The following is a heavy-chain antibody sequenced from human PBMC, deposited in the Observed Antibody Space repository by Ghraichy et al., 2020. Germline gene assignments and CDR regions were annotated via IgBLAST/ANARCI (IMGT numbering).Heavy chain of an antibody. CDR3: AKDLQGYFDY. V-gene: IGHV3-30*18. CDR1: GFTFSSYG. Sequence: GGSLRLSCAASGFTFSSYGMHWVRQAPGKGLEWVAVISYDGSNKYYADSVKGRFTISRDNSKNTLYLQMNSLRAEDTAVYYCAKDLQGYFDYWGQGTLVTVAS. J-gene: IGHJ4*02. CDR2: ISYDGSNK.